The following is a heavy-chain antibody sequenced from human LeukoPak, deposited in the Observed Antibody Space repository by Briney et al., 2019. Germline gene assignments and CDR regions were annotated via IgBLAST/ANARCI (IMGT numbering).Heavy chain of an antibody. Sequence: ASVTVSFKASGYTFTSYYMHWVRQAPGQGLEWMGTINPSGGSTSYAQKFQGRVTMTRDTSTSTVYMELSSLRSEDTAVYYCARVGYSYDSSGYYGFDYWGQGTLVTVSS. D-gene: IGHD3-22*01. CDR3: ARVGYSYDSSGYYGFDY. CDR1: GYTFTSYY. V-gene: IGHV1-46*01. J-gene: IGHJ4*02. CDR2: INPSGGST.